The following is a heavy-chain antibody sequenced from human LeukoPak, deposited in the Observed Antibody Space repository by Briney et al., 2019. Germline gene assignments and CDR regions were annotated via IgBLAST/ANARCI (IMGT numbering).Heavy chain of an antibody. D-gene: IGHD3-22*01. J-gene: IGHJ5*02. CDR2: ISYDGSNK. CDR3: AREENYYDSSGYYH. Sequence: GGSLRLSCAASGFTFNSYGIHWVRQAPGKGLEWVAVISYDGSNKYYADSVKGRFTISRDNSKNTLYLQMNSLRAEDTAVYYCAREENYYDSSGYYHWGQGTLVTVSS. CDR1: GFTFNSYG. V-gene: IGHV3-30*03.